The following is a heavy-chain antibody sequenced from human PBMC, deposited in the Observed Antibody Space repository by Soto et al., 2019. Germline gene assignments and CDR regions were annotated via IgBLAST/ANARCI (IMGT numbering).Heavy chain of an antibody. Sequence: GGSLRLSCAASGFTFTAYAMSWVRQAPGKGLEWVSTVSTTGGGAYYTASVKGRFTISRDNSKNIVSLRMNSLRAEDTAIYYCAKDLAGRLEILGYYNYGMDVWGQGTTVTVSS. CDR3: AKDLAGRLEILGYYNYGMDV. CDR2: VSTTGGGA. D-gene: IGHD1-7*01. J-gene: IGHJ6*02. V-gene: IGHV3-23*01. CDR1: GFTFTAYA.